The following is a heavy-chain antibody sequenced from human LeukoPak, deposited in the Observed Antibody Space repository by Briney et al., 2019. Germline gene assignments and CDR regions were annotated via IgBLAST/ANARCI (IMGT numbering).Heavy chain of an antibody. CDR1: GNSIGELS. Sequence: ASVTVSCKVSGNSIGELSIQWVRQAHGKGLECMGGVRPEEAKMVYSKNLQGRVTMTEDTSTQTAYMELSGLTSDDTAVYYCATRSGDFWSGFVNWGEGTLVAVSS. CDR3: ATRSGDFWSGFVN. CDR2: VRPEEAKM. D-gene: IGHD3-3*01. V-gene: IGHV1-24*01. J-gene: IGHJ4*02.